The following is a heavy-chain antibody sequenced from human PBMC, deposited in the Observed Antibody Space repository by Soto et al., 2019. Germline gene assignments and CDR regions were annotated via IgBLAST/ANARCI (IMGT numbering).Heavy chain of an antibody. CDR2: IYYSGST. V-gene: IGHV4-30-4*01. CDR3: APSRFGELVWTDY. CDR1: GGSISSGDYY. Sequence: QVQLQESGPGLVKPSQTLSLTCTVSGGSISSGDYYWSWIRQPPGKGLEWIGYIYYSGSTYYTPSLQSRVTISEDTSKHQFSLKLSSVTAADTAVYYCAPSRFGELVWTDYWGQGTLVTVSS. J-gene: IGHJ4*02. D-gene: IGHD3-10*01.